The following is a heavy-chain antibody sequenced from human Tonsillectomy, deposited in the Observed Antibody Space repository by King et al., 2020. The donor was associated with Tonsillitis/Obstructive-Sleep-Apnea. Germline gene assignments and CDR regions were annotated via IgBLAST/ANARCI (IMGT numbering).Heavy chain of an antibody. CDR1: GFKFSSYA. V-gene: IGHV3-30*04. CDR2: ISYDGSNK. D-gene: IGHD6-19*01. CDR3: ARSIQGWHYFDY. Sequence: QLVQSGGGVVQPGRSLRLSCVASGFKFSSYAMHWVRQAPGKGLEWVAFISYDGSNKYYADSMKGRFTISRDNSKNTLYLQMNSLRAEDTAVYYCARSIQGWHYFDYWGQGTLVTVSS. J-gene: IGHJ4*02.